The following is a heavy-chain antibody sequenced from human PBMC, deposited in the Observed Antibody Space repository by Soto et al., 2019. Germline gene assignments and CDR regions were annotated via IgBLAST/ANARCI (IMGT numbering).Heavy chain of an antibody. D-gene: IGHD1-26*01. CDR2: ISYDGSNK. J-gene: IGHJ6*02. V-gene: IGHV3-30*18. CDR3: AKDYYGGYYYGMDV. Sequence: PGRSLRLSCAASGFTFSSYGMHWVRQAPGKGLEWVAVISYDGSNKYYADSVKGRFTISRDNSKNTLYLQMNSLRAEDTAVYYCAKDYYGGYYYGMDVWGQGTTVTVSS. CDR1: GFTFSSYG.